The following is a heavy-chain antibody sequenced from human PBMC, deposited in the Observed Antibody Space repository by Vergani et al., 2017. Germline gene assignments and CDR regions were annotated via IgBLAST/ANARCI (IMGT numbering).Heavy chain of an antibody. J-gene: IGHJ4*02. D-gene: IGHD3-10*01. Sequence: QVQLQQWGAGLLKPSETLSLTCAVYGGSFSGYYWSWIRQPPGKGLEWIGEINHSGSTNYNPSLKSRVTISVDTSKNQFSLKLSSVTAADTAVYYCARGRSGSGSYYNGNWGRLFDYWGQGTLVTVSS. CDR1: GGSFSGYY. CDR3: ARGRSGSGSYYNGNWGRLFDY. CDR2: INHSGST. V-gene: IGHV4-34*01.